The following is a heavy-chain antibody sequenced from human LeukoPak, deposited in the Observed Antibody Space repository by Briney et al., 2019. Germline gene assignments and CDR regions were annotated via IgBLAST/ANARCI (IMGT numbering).Heavy chain of an antibody. CDR2: IIPILGIA. D-gene: IGHD3-16*01. V-gene: IGHV1-69*04. Sequence: SVKVSCKASGGTFSSYAISWVRQAPGQGLEWMGRIIPILGIANYAQKFQGRVTITADESTSTAYMELSSLRSEDTAVYYCARRGLGKWRSYYHGLDVWGQGTTVTVPS. CDR1: GGTFSSYA. J-gene: IGHJ6*02. CDR3: ARRGLGKWRSYYHGLDV.